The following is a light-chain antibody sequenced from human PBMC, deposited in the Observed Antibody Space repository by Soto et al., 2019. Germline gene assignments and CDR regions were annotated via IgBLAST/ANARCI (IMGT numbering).Light chain of an antibody. CDR3: QQYNNWPIT. CDR2: DAS. J-gene: IGKJ5*01. V-gene: IGKV3D-15*01. Sequence: EIVMTQSPHTLSVSPGERATLSCRASQSISTSLAWYQQRPGQAPRLLIYDASTRATGFPARFSGSGSGTEFTLTISSLQSEDFAVYYCQQYNNWPITFGQGTRLEIK. CDR1: QSISTS.